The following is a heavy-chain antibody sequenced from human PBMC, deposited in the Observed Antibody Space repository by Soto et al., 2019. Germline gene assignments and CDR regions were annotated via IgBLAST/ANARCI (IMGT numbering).Heavy chain of an antibody. Sequence: PSGTMYLASAVCGETVYSSYLGWICQHTGKGLEWIGEINHSGSTNYNPSLKSRVTISVDTSKNQFSLKLSSVTAADTAVYYCASLDWYYYYYMDVWGKGTTVTVSS. CDR1: GETVYSSY. CDR2: INHSGST. D-gene: IGHD3-9*01. J-gene: IGHJ6*03. V-gene: IGHV4-34*01. CDR3: ASLDWYYYYYMDV.